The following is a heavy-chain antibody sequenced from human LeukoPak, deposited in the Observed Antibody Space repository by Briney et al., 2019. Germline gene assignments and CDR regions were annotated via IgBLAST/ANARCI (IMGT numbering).Heavy chain of an antibody. Sequence: GGSLRLSCAASGFTLSSCGMHWVRQAPGKGLEWVAVITYDGITTYFDDSVKGRFTISRDTSKSMLYLQMNSLRPEDTAVYYCVKEQSSGNYRTADFWGQGTLVTVSS. CDR2: ITYDGITT. CDR3: VKEQSSGNYRTADF. CDR1: GFTLSSCG. J-gene: IGHJ4*02. D-gene: IGHD3-10*01. V-gene: IGHV3-30*18.